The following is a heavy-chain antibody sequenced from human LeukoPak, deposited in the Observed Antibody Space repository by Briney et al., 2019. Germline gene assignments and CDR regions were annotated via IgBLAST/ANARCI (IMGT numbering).Heavy chain of an antibody. V-gene: IGHV3-23*01. Sequence: GGSLRLSCAASGFTFSSYAMSWVRQAPGKGLEWVSAISGSGGSTYYADSVKGRFTISRDNSKNTLYLQMNSLRAKATAAYYCAKDRTVTTAVGDYWGQGTLITVSS. J-gene: IGHJ4*02. CDR2: ISGSGGST. D-gene: IGHD4-11*01. CDR3: AKDRTVTTAVGDY. CDR1: GFTFSSYA.